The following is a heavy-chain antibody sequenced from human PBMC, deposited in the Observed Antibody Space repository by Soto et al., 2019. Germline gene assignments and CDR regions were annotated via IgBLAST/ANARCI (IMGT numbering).Heavy chain of an antibody. CDR2: INGDGSGT. D-gene: IGHD3-10*01. Sequence: EVQLVESGGGLVQPGGSLRLYCAASGFTFSGSWMHWVRQAPGKGLVWVSRINGDGSGTSYADFVKGRFTISRDDAKITLFLQMDGLRAEDTAVYYCARGIFGSGTANDYWGQGTLVTVSS. J-gene: IGHJ4*02. V-gene: IGHV3-74*01. CDR1: GFTFSGSW. CDR3: ARGIFGSGTANDY.